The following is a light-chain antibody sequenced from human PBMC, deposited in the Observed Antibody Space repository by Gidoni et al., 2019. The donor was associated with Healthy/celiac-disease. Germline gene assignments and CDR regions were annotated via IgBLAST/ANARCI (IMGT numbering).Light chain of an antibody. CDR3: QQSYSTPRT. Sequence: DIQMTQSPSSLSASVGDRVTITCRASQSISSYLNWYQQKPGKAPKLLIYAASSLQSGVPSRCSGSGSGTDFTLTISSLQPEYFATYYCQQSYSTPRTFGQGTKVEIK. J-gene: IGKJ1*01. CDR1: QSISSY. V-gene: IGKV1-39*01. CDR2: AAS.